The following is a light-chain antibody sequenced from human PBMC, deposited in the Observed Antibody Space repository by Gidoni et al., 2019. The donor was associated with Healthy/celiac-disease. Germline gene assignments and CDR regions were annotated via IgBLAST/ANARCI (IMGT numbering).Light chain of an antibody. V-gene: IGKV3-15*01. CDR3: KQYNNWPWT. CDR2: GAS. J-gene: IGKJ1*01. CDR1: QSVSSN. Sequence: EIVMTQSPATLSVSPGERATLSCRASQSVSSNLAWYQKKPGQAPRLLIYGASTRATGIPARVSGSGSGTEFTLTISSLQSEDFAVYYCKQYNNWPWTFGQGTKVEIK.